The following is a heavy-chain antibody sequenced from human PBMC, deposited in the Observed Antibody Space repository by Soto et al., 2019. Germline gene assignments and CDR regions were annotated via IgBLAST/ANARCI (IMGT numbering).Heavy chain of an antibody. Sequence: PGGSLSLSCAASGFTFSSHWMYWVRQAPGKGLVWVSRINGDGSSTSYADSVKGRFTISRDNAKNMLYLQVNSLRADDTAVYYCAGSPGLSRISGTTLGAWGQGTLVTVSS. CDR2: INGDGSST. CDR3: AGSPGLSRISGTTLGA. CDR1: GFTFSSHW. V-gene: IGHV3-74*01. D-gene: IGHD1-7*01. J-gene: IGHJ5*01.